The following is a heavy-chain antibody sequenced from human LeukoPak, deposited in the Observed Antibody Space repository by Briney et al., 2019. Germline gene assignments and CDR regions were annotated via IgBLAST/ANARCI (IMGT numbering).Heavy chain of an antibody. Sequence: SQTLSLTCAISGDRVSRNSAAWNWIRQSPSRGLEWLGRTYYYYKWHNDYAESVKSRITVNPDTSKNQFSLHLSSVTPEDTAVYYCARGRRSYYGMDVWGQGTTVTVS. CDR2: TYYYYKWHN. CDR3: ARGRRSYYGMDV. CDR1: GDRVSRNSAA. V-gene: IGHV6-1*01. J-gene: IGHJ6*02.